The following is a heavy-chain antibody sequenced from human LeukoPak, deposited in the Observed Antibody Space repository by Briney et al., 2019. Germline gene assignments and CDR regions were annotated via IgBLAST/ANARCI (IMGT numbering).Heavy chain of an antibody. V-gene: IGHV3-23*01. CDR1: GFTFSDAW. CDR2: TSAGGSST. CDR3: AKGGYCSSSSCYYGWFEP. Sequence: PGGSLRLSCAASGFTFSDAWMNWVRQAPGKGVEWVSTTSAGGSSTYYADSVKGRFTISRDNSKNTFYLQMNSLRAEDTAAYYCAKGGYCSSSSCYYGWFEPWGQGTLVTVSS. D-gene: IGHD2-2*01. J-gene: IGHJ5*02.